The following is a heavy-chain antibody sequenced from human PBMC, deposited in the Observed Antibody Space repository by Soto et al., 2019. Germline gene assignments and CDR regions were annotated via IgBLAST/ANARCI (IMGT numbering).Heavy chain of an antibody. CDR1: GFTFSSYG. Sequence: XGSLRLSCAASGFTFSSYGMHWVRQAPGKGLEWVAVIWYDGSNKYYADSVKGRFTISRDNSKNTLYLQMNSLRAEDTAVFFFSKGGRYHISLMDFSGQGTTVTVSS. D-gene: IGHD3-9*01. V-gene: IGHV3-33*06. J-gene: IGHJ6*02. CDR2: IWYDGSNK. CDR3: SKGGRYHISLMDF.